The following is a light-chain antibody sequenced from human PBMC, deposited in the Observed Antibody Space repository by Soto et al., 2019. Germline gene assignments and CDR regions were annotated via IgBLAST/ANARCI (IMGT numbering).Light chain of an antibody. V-gene: IGKV3-20*01. Sequence: SQSPGALSLSTGERATLSCRASQSVSNNYLAWYQQKPGQAPRLLIYGASNRATGIPDRFSGSGSGTDFTLTISRLEPEDFAVYSCQQYGSSGTFAQGTKV. J-gene: IGKJ1*01. CDR2: GAS. CDR3: QQYGSSGT. CDR1: QSVSNNY.